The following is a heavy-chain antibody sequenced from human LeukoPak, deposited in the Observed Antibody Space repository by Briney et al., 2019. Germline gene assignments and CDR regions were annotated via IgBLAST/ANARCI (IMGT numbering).Heavy chain of an antibody. J-gene: IGHJ6*02. D-gene: IGHD3-3*01. CDR3: ARDLDDFWDYYYGMDV. CDR2: ISAYNGNT. Sequence: ASVKVSCKASGYTFTSYGISWVRQAPGQGLEWMGWISAYNGNTNYAQKLQGRVTMTTDTSTSTAYMVLSSLRSEDTAVYYCARDLDDFWDYYYGMDVWGQGTTVTVSS. V-gene: IGHV1-18*01. CDR1: GYTFTSYG.